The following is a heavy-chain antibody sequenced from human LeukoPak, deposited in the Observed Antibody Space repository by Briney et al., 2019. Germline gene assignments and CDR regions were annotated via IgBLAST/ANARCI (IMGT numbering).Heavy chain of an antibody. J-gene: IGHJ3*02. Sequence: WXRQAPGXXXXXXANIKQDGSEKYYVDPVKGRFTISRDNAKNSLYLQMNSLRAEDTAVYYCARHSGSQGYAFDIWGQGTMVTVSS. CDR2: IKQDGSEK. D-gene: IGHD1-26*01. CDR3: ARHSGSQGYAFDI. V-gene: IGHV3-7*04.